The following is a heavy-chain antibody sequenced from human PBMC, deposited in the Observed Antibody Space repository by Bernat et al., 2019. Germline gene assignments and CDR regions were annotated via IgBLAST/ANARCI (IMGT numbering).Heavy chain of an antibody. CDR1: GYTFTSYG. CDR3: ARELPGYCSGGSCYVGDGMDV. J-gene: IGHJ6*02. Sequence: QVQLVQSGAEVKKPGASVKVSCKASGYTFTSYGISWVRQAPGQGLEWMGWISAYNGNTYYAQKLQGRVTMTTDTSTSTAYMELRSLRSDDTAVYYCARELPGYCSGGSCYVGDGMDVWGQGTTVTVSS. CDR2: ISAYNGNT. V-gene: IGHV1-18*01. D-gene: IGHD2-15*01.